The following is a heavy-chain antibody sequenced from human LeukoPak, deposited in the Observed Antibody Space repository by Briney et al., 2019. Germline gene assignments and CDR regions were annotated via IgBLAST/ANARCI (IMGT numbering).Heavy chain of an antibody. Sequence: ASVKVSCKASGYTFIDYDINWVRQAPGQGLEWMGLMSPHNGHTEYAQNFQGRVTMTRDTSTGTAYMELRSLRSEDTAVYYCARRTPRCGGTCYDAFDVRGQGTMVTVSS. V-gene: IGHV1-8*01. CDR2: MSPHNGHT. CDR3: ARRTPRCGGTCYDAFDV. D-gene: IGHD2-21*01. J-gene: IGHJ3*01. CDR1: GYTFIDYD.